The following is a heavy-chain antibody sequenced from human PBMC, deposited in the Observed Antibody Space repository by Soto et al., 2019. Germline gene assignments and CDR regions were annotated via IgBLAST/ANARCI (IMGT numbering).Heavy chain of an antibody. D-gene: IGHD5-18*01. CDR2: LKPNTGNT. CDR1: GYTFTSYD. Sequence: GASVKVSCKASGYTFTSYDINGVRQATGQGLEWMGWLKPNTGNTGYAQKLQGIVTMTRNTSISPAYMELSSRRSEDTVVYYCARVEYSHGYYAFDIWGQGTMVTVSS. CDR3: ARVEYSHGYYAFDI. V-gene: IGHV1-8*01. J-gene: IGHJ3*02.